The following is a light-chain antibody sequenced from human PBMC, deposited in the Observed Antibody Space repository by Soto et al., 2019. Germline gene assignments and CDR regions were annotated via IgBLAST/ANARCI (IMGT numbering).Light chain of an antibody. CDR1: QSVSSN. J-gene: IGKJ1*01. Sequence: EIVMTQSPATLSVSPGERATLSCRASQSVSSNLAWYQQKPGQAPRLLIYGASTSANGIPARFSGGGSGTEDSLPIISRQSQDYVVNYCEQYYNRPPGTFGQGTKVEIK. CDR2: GAS. CDR3: EQYYNRPPGT. V-gene: IGKV3-15*01.